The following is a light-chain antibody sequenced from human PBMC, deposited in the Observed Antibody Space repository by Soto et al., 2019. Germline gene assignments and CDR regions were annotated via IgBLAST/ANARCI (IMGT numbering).Light chain of an antibody. V-gene: IGLV2-8*01. CDR2: EVN. CDR1: SRDIGSYNY. J-gene: IGLJ1*01. CDR3: SSYVGSGNSKYV. Sequence: QSALTQPPSASGSPGQSVTISCTGTSRDIGSYNYVSWYQQHPGKAPKLIISEVNKRPSGVPDRFSGSKSGNTASLTVSGLQAEDEADYHCSSYVGSGNSKYVFGTGTKLT.